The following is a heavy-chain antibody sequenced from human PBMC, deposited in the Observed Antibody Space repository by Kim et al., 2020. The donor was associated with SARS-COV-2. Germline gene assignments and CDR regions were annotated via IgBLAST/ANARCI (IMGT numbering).Heavy chain of an antibody. CDR2: IDPSDSYT. CDR1: GYSFTSYW. V-gene: IGHV5-10-1*01. J-gene: IGHJ6*02. CDR3: ARPGAVYCSGGSCTEDDYYYYGMDV. D-gene: IGHD2-15*01. Sequence: GESPKISCKGSGYSFTSYWISWVRQMPGKGLEWMGRIDPSDSYTNYSPSFQGHVTISADKSISTAYLQWSSLKASDTAMYYCARPGAVYCSGGSCTEDDYYYYGMDVWGQGTTVTVSS.